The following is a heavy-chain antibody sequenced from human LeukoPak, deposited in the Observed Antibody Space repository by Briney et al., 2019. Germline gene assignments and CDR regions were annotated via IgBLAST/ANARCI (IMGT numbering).Heavy chain of an antibody. V-gene: IGHV3-33*01. CDR3: ASSTYANDWYFDL. CDR2: IWYDASNN. Sequence: PGRSLRLSCAATGFTFSSYGMHWVRQAPAKGLAWVAVIWYDASNNYYTDSVKGRFTISRDNSKNTLYLQMNSLRAEDTAVYYCASSTYANDWYFDLWGRGTLVTVSS. CDR1: GFTFSSYG. D-gene: IGHD2-2*01. J-gene: IGHJ2*01.